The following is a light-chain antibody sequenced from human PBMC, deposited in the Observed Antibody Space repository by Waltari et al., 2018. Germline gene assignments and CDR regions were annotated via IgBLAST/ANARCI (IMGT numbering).Light chain of an antibody. J-gene: IGKJ1*01. V-gene: IGKV3-15*01. Sequence: EIVMTQSPATLSVSPGEIVTLSCRASQSVSSKLAWYHQKPGQAPRLLVYGASTRATGVPARFSGSGSWTEFTLTVSSLQSEDFAVYHCQQYDQWPTTFGQGTKVEIK. CDR1: QSVSSK. CDR3: QQYDQWPTT. CDR2: GAS.